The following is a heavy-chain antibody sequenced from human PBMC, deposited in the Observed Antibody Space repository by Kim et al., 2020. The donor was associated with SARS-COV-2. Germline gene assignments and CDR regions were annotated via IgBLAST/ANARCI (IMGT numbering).Heavy chain of an antibody. D-gene: IGHD3-10*01. Sequence: RVTISVDTSKNQFSLKLSSVTAADTAVYYCARDRDYYGSGSYYNLWWFDPWGQGTLVTVSS. J-gene: IGHJ5*02. CDR3: ARDRDYYGSGSYYNLWWFDP. V-gene: IGHV4-39*07.